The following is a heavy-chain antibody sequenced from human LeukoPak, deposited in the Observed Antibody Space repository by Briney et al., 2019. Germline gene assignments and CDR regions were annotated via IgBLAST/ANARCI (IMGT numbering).Heavy chain of an antibody. V-gene: IGHV4-39*01. CDR2: IYYSGTT. CDR1: GGSISSSSYY. Sequence: PSETLSLTCSVSGGSISSSSYYRNWIRQPPGKGLEWAGSIYYSGTTYYNSSLKSRVTISEDTSKNRFSLMLTSVTAADTAVYYCARQVSDYFYYYIDVWGEGTTVIVSS. J-gene: IGHJ6*03. CDR3: ARQVSDYFYYYIDV.